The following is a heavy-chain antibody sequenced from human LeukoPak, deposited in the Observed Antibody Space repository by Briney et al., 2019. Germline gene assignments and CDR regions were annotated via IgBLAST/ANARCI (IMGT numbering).Heavy chain of an antibody. J-gene: IGHJ4*02. D-gene: IGHD3-22*01. CDR2: ISSSSSYI. V-gene: IGHV3-21*01. CDR1: GFTFSSYS. CDR3: ARGKAYYYDNSGYYYMDY. Sequence: GGSLRLSCAASGFTFSSYSMNWVRQAPGKGLEWVSSISSSSSYIYYVDSVKGRFTISRDNAKNSLYLHMDSLRAEDTAVYYCARGKAYYYDNSGYYYMDYWGQGTLVTVSS.